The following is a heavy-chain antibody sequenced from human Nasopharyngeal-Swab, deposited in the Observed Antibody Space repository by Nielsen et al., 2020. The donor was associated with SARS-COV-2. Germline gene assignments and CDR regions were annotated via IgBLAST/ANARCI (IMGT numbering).Heavy chain of an antibody. CDR3: ARVPSGSYWYNC. V-gene: IGHV3-48*02. CDR2: ISSTSTI. Sequence: GESLKISCAASGFTFSSYSLNWVRQAPGKGLEWVSYISSTSTIYHADSVKGRFTISRDNAKNTLYLQMNSLRDEDTAVYYCARVPSGSYWYNCWGQGTLVTVSS. CDR1: GFTFSSYS. J-gene: IGHJ5*01. D-gene: IGHD1-26*01.